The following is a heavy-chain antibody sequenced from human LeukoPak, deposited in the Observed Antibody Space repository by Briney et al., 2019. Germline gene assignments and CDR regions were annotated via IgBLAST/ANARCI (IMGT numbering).Heavy chain of an antibody. V-gene: IGHV3-11*06. CDR1: GFTFNDYY. J-gene: IGHJ4*02. CDR2: ISSSSSYT. Sequence: PGGSLRLSCAASGFTFNDYYMSWIRQAPGQGLEWGSYISSSSSYTNYADSVKGRFTISRDNAKNSLYLQMNSLRAEDTAVYYCARSPQYSSSCYDYWGQGTLVTVSS. D-gene: IGHD6-13*01. CDR3: ARSPQYSSSCYDY.